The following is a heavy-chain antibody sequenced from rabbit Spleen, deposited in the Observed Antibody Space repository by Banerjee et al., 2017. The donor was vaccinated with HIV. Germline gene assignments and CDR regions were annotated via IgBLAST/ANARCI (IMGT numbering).Heavy chain of an antibody. V-gene: IGHV1S45*01. CDR3: AKSDAAGSWSLDL. CDR2: IYAGSSGTT. J-gene: IGHJ3*01. CDR1: GFSFSRSYW. D-gene: IGHD4-2*01. Sequence: QEQLVESGGDLVKPEGSLTLTCTASGFSFSRSYWLCWVRQAPGKGLEWIACIYAGSSGTTYYASWAKGRFTISISSSTTVTLQMTSLTAADTATYFCAKSDAAGSWSLDLWGQGTLVTVS.